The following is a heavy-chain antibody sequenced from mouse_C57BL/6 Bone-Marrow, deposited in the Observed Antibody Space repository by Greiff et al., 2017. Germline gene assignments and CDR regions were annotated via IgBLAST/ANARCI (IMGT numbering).Heavy chain of an antibody. CDR1: GFTFSSYA. CDR3: AGEGSGDMDY. D-gene: IGHD1-3*01. Sequence: EVKLVESGGGLVKPGGSLKLSCAASGFTFSSYAMSWVRQTPEKRLEWVATISDGGSYTYYPDNVKGRFTISKDNAKNNLYLQMSHLKAEDTAMYYSAGEGSGDMDYWGQGTSVTVSS. V-gene: IGHV5-4*01. J-gene: IGHJ4*01. CDR2: ISDGGSYT.